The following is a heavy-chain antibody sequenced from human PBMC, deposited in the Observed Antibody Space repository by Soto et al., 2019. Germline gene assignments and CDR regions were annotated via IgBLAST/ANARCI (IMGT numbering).Heavy chain of an antibody. Sequence: GGALRLSCAVSGFTFSTYAMLRVRQAPGKGLEVVAVIAYDGRTPYYEDSVKGRFTISIDNMLYLRMNSLRAEDTAVYYCARDQGRSIICQLDYWGQGTLVTVSS. D-gene: IGHD2-2*01. CDR3: ARDQGRSIICQLDY. J-gene: IGHJ4*02. CDR2: IAYDGRTP. CDR1: GFTFSTYA. V-gene: IGHV3-30*04.